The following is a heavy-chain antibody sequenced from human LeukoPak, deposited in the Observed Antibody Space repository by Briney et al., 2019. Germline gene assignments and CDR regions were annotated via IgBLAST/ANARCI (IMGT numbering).Heavy chain of an antibody. D-gene: IGHD3-10*01. Sequence: ASVKVSCKASGYTFTSYGISWVRQAPGQGLEWMGWISAYNGNTNYAQKLQGRVTMTTDTSTSTAYMELRSLRSDDTAVYYCARDRVWAMVRGVIITNWFDPWGQGTLVTVSS. CDR3: ARDRVWAMVRGVIITNWFDP. CDR1: GYTFTSYG. V-gene: IGHV1-18*01. CDR2: ISAYNGNT. J-gene: IGHJ5*02.